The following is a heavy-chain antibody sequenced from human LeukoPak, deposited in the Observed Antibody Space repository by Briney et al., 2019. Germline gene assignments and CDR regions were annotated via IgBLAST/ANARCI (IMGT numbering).Heavy chain of an antibody. J-gene: IGHJ6*03. CDR3: ATTRPSSSSPYYYYYMDV. V-gene: IGHV3-30*02. CDR2: IRYDGSNK. Sequence: GGSLRLSCAASGFTFSSYGMHWVRQAPGKGLEWVAFIRYDGSNKYYADSVKGRFTISRDNSKNTLYLQMNSLRAEDTAVYYCATTRPSSSSPYYYYYMDVWGKGTTVTVSS. CDR1: GFTFSSYG. D-gene: IGHD6-6*01.